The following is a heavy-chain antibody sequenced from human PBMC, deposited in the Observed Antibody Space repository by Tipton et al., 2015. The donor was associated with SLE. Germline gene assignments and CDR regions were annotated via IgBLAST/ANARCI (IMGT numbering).Heavy chain of an antibody. Sequence: TLSLTCAVYGQSLSGFYWSWIRRSPGKGLEWVGQINDNGRTKDNPSLNSRVTISVDTSKNQFSLKLSSVTAADTAVYYCARPDVYCTTTRCRGDEYMDVWGKGTTVIVSS. D-gene: IGHD2-8*01. V-gene: IGHV4-34*01. CDR2: INDNGRT. CDR3: ARPDVYCTTTRCRGDEYMDV. CDR1: GQSLSGFY. J-gene: IGHJ6*04.